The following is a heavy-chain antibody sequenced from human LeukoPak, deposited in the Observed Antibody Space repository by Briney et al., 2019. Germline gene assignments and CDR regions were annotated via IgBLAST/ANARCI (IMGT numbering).Heavy chain of an antibody. CDR1: GFTFSSYA. V-gene: IGHV3-23*01. D-gene: IGHD3-16*01. J-gene: IGHJ4*02. CDR2: ISGSGGST. CDR3: AKWGGKEDTYGPTPDY. Sequence: PGRSLRLSCAVSGFTFSSYAMSWVRQAPGKGLEWVSAISGSGGSTYYADSVKGRFTISRDNSKNTLYLQMNSLRAEDTAVYYCAKWGGKEDTYGPTPDYWGQGTLVTVSS.